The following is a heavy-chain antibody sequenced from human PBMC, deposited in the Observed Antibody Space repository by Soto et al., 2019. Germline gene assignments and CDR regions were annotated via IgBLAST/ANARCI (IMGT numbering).Heavy chain of an antibody. J-gene: IGHJ4*02. V-gene: IGHV6-1*01. CDR3: ARLIGNRGLDY. CDR1: GDSVSSYSVV. CDR2: TYYRSKWYS. D-gene: IGHD2-8*01. Sequence: PSQTLSLTCAISGDSVSSYSVVWNWIRQSPSGGLEWLGRTYYRSKWYSEYAISVQSRITVNADTSKNQVSLQLDSVTPDDTAVYYCARLIGNRGLDYWGQGTLVNGSS.